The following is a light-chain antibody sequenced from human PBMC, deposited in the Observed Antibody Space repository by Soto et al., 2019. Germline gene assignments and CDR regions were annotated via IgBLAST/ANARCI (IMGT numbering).Light chain of an antibody. CDR1: SSNIGSLT. CDR3: ASWDDSLNGVV. Sequence: QSVLTQPPSASGTPGQRVTISCSGSSSNIGSLTVNWYQQLPGTAPKLLIYTNNQRPSGVPDRFSGSKSGTSASLAISGLQSEDEADYYCASWDDSLNGVVFGGGTKLTVL. CDR2: TNN. V-gene: IGLV1-44*01. J-gene: IGLJ2*01.